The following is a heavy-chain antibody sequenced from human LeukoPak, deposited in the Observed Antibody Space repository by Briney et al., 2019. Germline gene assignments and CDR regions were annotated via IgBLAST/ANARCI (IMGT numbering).Heavy chain of an antibody. V-gene: IGHV3-23*01. Sequence: PGGSLRLSCAASGSTFSSYAMSWVRQAPGKGLEWVSTISDSGGSTYYADSVKGRFTISRDNSKNTLYLQMNSLRSEDTAVYYCATQLGITIFGVVTSIGDDAFDIWGQGTMVTVSS. CDR3: ATQLGITIFGVVTSIGDDAFDI. D-gene: IGHD3-3*01. J-gene: IGHJ3*02. CDR1: GSTFSSYA. CDR2: ISDSGGST.